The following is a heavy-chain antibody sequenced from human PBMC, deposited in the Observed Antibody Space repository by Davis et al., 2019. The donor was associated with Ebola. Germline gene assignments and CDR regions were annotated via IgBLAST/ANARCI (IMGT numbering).Heavy chain of an antibody. CDR3: ARVGITMIVVVLDAFDI. V-gene: IGHV3-21*01. CDR2: ISSSSSYI. CDR1: GFTFSSYS. J-gene: IGHJ3*02. D-gene: IGHD3-22*01. Sequence: GGSLRLSCAASGFTFSSYSMNWVRQAPGKGLEWVSSISSSSSYIYYADSVKGRFTISRDNAKNSLYLQMNSLRDEDTAVYYCARVGITMIVVVLDAFDIWGQGTMVTVSS.